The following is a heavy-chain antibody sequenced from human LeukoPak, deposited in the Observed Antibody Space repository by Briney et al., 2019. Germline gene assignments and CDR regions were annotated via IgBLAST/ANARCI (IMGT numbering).Heavy chain of an antibody. Sequence: ASVKVSCKASGYTFTSYDINRGGQASGQGLERRGWMNTKTGNTGYAQKFQGRVTITRNTSISTVYMELSSLRSEDTAVYYCARGVGATISYYHYYIDVWGKGTTVTVSS. V-gene: IGHV1-8*03. CDR2: MNTKTGNT. CDR3: ARGVGATISYYHYYIDV. CDR1: GYTFTSYD. D-gene: IGHD1-26*01. J-gene: IGHJ6*03.